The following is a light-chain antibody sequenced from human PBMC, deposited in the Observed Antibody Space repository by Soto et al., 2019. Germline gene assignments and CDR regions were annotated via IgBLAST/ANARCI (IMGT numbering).Light chain of an antibody. J-gene: IGLJ1*01. V-gene: IGLV2-14*03. CDR1: SSDVGGYNY. Sequence: SALTQPASGSGSPGQSITISCTGTSSDVGGYNYVSWYQQHPGKAPKLMIYDVSNRPSGVSNRFSGSKSGNTASLTISGLQAEDEADYYCSSYTSSSLHVFGTGTKVT. CDR3: SSYTSSSLHV. CDR2: DVS.